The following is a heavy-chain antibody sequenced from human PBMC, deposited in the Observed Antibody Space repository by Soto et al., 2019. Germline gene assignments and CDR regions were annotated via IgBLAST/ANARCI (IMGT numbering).Heavy chain of an antibody. J-gene: IGHJ4*02. Sequence: GGLHRLSCAASGCTSINYGRSWVRQNQGKGLEWVSYISTSGNTIHYADSVKGRFTISRDNAKNSLYLQMNSLRAEDTAVYYCTRDIDYYDSSGYQDYWGQGTLVTVSS. V-gene: IGHV3-48*03. CDR2: ISTSGNTI. CDR3: TRDIDYYDSSGYQDY. D-gene: IGHD3-22*01. CDR1: GCTSINYG.